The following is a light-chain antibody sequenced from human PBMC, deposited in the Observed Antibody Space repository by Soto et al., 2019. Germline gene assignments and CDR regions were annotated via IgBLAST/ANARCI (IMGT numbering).Light chain of an antibody. CDR2: DVS. CDR1: SNDVGGYNY. Sequence: QSVLTQPASVSGSPGQSITISCTGTSNDVGGYNYVSWYQQHPAKAPKLIIFDVSKRPSGVPNRFSGSKSGNTASLTISGLRAEDEADYYCCSYVGRNTYVFGTGTKVTV. J-gene: IGLJ1*01. V-gene: IGLV2-14*03. CDR3: CSYVGRNTYV.